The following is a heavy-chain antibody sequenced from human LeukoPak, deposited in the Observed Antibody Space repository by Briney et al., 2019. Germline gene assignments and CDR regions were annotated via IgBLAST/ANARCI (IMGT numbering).Heavy chain of an antibody. J-gene: IGHJ3*02. CDR1: GFTFGNYA. V-gene: IGHV3-23*01. Sequence: PGGSLRLSCAASGFTFGNYAMSWVRQAPGKGLEWVSGVSGSGTTTYYADSVKGRFSISRDNSKNTLFLQMNSLRSDDTAVYYCARDRGGDAFDIWGQGTMVTVSS. CDR2: VSGSGTTT. CDR3: ARDRGGDAFDI. D-gene: IGHD3-10*01.